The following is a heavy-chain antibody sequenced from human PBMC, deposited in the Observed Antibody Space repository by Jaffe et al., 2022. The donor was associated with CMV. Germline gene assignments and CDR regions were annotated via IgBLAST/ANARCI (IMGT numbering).Heavy chain of an antibody. CDR2: INHSGST. CDR3: ARAPGQYYYGPPPWFDP. J-gene: IGHJ5*02. V-gene: IGHV4-34*01. D-gene: IGHD3-10*01. CDR1: GGSFSGYY. Sequence: QVQLQQWGAGLLKPSETLSLTCAVYGGSFSGYYWSWIRQPPGKGLEWIGEINHSGSTNYNPSLKSRVTISVDTSKNQFSLKLSSVTAADTAVYYCARAPGQYYYGPPPWFDPWGQGTLVTVSS.